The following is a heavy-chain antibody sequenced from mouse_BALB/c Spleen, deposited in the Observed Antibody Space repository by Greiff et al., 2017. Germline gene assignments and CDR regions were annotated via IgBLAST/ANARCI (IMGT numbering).Heavy chain of an antibody. J-gene: IGHJ3*01. CDR2: ISSGGSYT. V-gene: IGHV5-9-4*01. CDR3: ASSGSSRSWFAY. CDR1: GFTFSSYA. D-gene: IGHD1-1*01. Sequence: EVKLMESGGGLVKPGGSLKLSCAASGFTFSSYAMSWVRQSPEKRLEWVAEISSGGSYTYYPDTVTGRFTISRDNAKNTLYLEMSSLRSEDTAMYYCASSGSSRSWFAYWGQGTLVTVSA.